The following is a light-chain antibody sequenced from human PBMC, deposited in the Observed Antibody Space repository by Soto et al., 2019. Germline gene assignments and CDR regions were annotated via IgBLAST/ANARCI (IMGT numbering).Light chain of an antibody. CDR1: RDISDS. Sequence: DIQMTQSPSSLSASIGDAVSITCQASRDISDSLNWYQQRPGKAPKLLIYDASELQAGVPSRFSGSGSGTHFTFTINSLQTDDIGTYYCQHYNSYSEAFGQGTKVELK. V-gene: IGKV1-33*01. CDR3: QHYNSYSEA. CDR2: DAS. J-gene: IGKJ1*01.